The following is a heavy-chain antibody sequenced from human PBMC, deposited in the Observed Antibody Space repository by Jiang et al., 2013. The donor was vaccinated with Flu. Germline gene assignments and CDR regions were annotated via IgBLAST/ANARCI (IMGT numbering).Heavy chain of an antibody. D-gene: IGHD2-2*03. V-gene: IGHV3-7*01. CDR2: IKQDGSEK. CDR1: GFTFSSYW. CDR3: ASSDTFGYCSSTSCYSFDY. J-gene: IGHJ4*02. Sequence: VQLVESGGGLVQPGGSLRLSCAASGFTFSSYWMSWVRQAPGKGLEWVANIKQDGSEKYYVDSVKGRFTISRDNAKNSLYLQMNSLRAEDTAVYYCASSDTFGYCSSTSCYSFDYWGQGTLVTVSS.